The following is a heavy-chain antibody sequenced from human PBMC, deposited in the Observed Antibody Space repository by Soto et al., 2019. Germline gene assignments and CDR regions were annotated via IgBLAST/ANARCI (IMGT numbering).Heavy chain of an antibody. CDR1: GFTVSSHY. CDR3: SRDDVYCSGGSCYGVPMDV. V-gene: IGHV3-66*01. Sequence: EVQLVESGGDLVQPGGSLRLSCAASGFTVSSHYMNWVRQAPGKGLEWVSLIQSGGSTFYADSVKGRFTISRNNSKNTQFLQMNSLRVEDTAMYYCSRDDVYCSGGSCYGVPMDVLGRGTTVTVTS. J-gene: IGHJ6*03. CDR2: IQSGGST. D-gene: IGHD2-15*01.